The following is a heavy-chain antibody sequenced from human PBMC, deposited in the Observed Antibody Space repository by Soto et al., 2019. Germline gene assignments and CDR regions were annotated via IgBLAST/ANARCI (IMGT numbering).Heavy chain of an antibody. CDR3: ARTFYASGSYSLDY. J-gene: IGHJ4*02. V-gene: IGHV3-72*01. D-gene: IGHD3-10*01. CDR2: TRNKANSYTT. Sequence: EVQLVESGGGLVQPGGSLRLSCVASGFTFSDHYMDWVRQAPGKGLEWVGRTRNKANSYTTEYAASVRGRFTISRDDXENSLYLQMNSLKTEDTAVYYCARTFYASGSYSLDYWGQGTLVTVSS. CDR1: GFTFSDHY.